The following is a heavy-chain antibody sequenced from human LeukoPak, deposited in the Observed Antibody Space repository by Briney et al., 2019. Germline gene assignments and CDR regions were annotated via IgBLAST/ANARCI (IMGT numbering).Heavy chain of an antibody. Sequence: PGGSLRLSCEGSGFTFGTYGMSWVRHAPGRGLEWVATISGSGVSIYYAESVKDRFIISRDNTENTVSLQMNSLRAEDTALYYCAKVGWYGDLEHWGQGTQVAVSS. D-gene: IGHD3-10*01. CDR2: ISGSGVSI. J-gene: IGHJ1*01. V-gene: IGHV3-23*01. CDR3: AKVGWYGDLEH. CDR1: GFTFGTYG.